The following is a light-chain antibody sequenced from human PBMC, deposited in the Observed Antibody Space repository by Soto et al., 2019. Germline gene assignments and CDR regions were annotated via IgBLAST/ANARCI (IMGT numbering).Light chain of an antibody. CDR1: QGINIF. Sequence: DIQLTHSPSFLSASVGVRVTITCRASQGINIFLAWFQQKPGKAPNLLISAASTLQSGVPSRFSGSGSETEFTLTITSLQPEDSATYYCQQRNSYPRPFGQGTKVDI. V-gene: IGKV1-9*01. J-gene: IGKJ2*01. CDR2: AAS. CDR3: QQRNSYPRP.